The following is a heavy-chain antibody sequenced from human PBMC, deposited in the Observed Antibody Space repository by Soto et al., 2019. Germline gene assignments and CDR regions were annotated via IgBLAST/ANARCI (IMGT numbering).Heavy chain of an antibody. CDR2: IRQDGSVK. CDR3: ASYRSGGYNFDY. V-gene: IGHV3-7*03. CDR1: VFTLSDYW. J-gene: IGHJ4*02. Sequence: GSLRLACEASVFTLSDYWMIWVCQAPGKGLEWVAKIRQDGSVKEYVDSVNGRFTISRDNAKNSLFLQMNSLRVEDTALYYCASYRSGGYNFDYWGLGTLVTVSS. D-gene: IGHD5-18*01.